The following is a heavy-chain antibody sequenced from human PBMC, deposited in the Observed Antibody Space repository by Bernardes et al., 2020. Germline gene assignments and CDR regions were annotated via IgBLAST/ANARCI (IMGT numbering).Heavy chain of an antibody. D-gene: IGHD2-15*01. V-gene: IGHV4-34*01. Sequence: SETLSLTCAVYGGSFSDYYWNWIRQSPGKGLEWIGEINHRGSTTYNSSLKSRVTISVDTSKSQLSLKLSSVTAADTAVYYCARGGGSCNPFDYWGQGILVTVSS. J-gene: IGHJ4*02. CDR2: INHRGST. CDR1: GGSFSDYY. CDR3: ARGGGSCNPFDY.